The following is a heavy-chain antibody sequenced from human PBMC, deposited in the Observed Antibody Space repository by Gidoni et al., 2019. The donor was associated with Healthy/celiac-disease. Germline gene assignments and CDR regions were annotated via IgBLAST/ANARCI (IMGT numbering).Heavy chain of an antibody. V-gene: IGHV3-33*08. Sequence: QVQLVESGGGVVQPGRSLRLSCAASGVTFSSYGMHWVRQAPGKGLEWVAVIWYDGSNKYYADSVKGRFTISRDNSKNTLYLQMNSLRAEDTAVYYCARGTTTVNPYYYYGMDVWGQGTTVTVSS. J-gene: IGHJ6*02. CDR1: GVTFSSYG. CDR3: ARGTTTVNPYYYYGMDV. CDR2: IWYDGSNK. D-gene: IGHD4-4*01.